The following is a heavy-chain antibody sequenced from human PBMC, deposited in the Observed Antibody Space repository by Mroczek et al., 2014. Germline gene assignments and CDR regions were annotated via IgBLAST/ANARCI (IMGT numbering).Heavy chain of an antibody. D-gene: IGHD2-15*01. CDR1: GGSISSSSYY. J-gene: IGHJ6*02. V-gene: IGHV4-39*01. Sequence: VQLLESGPGLVKPSGTLSLTCTVSGGSISSSSYYWGWIRQPPGKGLEWIGSIYYSGSTYYNPSLKSRVTISVDTSKNQFSLKLSSVTAADTAVYYCAGPPAGGLGGMDVWGQGTTVTVSS. CDR2: IYYSGST. CDR3: AGPPAGGLGGMDV.